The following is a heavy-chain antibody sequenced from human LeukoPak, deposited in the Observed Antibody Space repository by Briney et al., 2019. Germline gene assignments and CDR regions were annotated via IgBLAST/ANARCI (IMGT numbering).Heavy chain of an antibody. Sequence: PSQTLSLTCAVSGGSISSGGYSWSWLRQPPGKGLEWIGYIYHSGSTYYNPSLKSRVTISVDRSKNQFSLKLSSVTAADTAVYYCAREIPRSYFDYWGQGTLVTVSS. CDR2: IYHSGST. CDR3: AREIPRSYFDY. CDR1: GGSISSGGYS. V-gene: IGHV4-30-2*01. J-gene: IGHJ4*02.